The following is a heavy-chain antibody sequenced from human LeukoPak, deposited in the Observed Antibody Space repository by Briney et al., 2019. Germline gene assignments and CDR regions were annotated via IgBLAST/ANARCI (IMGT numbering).Heavy chain of an antibody. CDR2: IKHDEIEN. CDR3: VKLVVVTATYWYFDV. J-gene: IGHJ2*01. V-gene: IGHV3-7*01. Sequence: GGSLRLSCAASGFTFSHYWMGWVRLAPGKGLDWVANIKHDEIENYLADSVTGRFTISRDNAENSLFLQMNSLRPDDTAVYFCVKLVVVTATYWYFDVWGRGTPITVSS. CDR1: GFTFSHYW. D-gene: IGHD2-21*02.